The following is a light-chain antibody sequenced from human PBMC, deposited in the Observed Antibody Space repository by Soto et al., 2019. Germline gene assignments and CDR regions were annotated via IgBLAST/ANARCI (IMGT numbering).Light chain of an antibody. Sequence: DIQMTQSPSSLSASVGDRVTITCRASQSISNYLAWYQQKPGKVPKLLIYAASTLQSGVPSRFGGSGSGTDFTLTISSLQPEDVATYYCQKYNSPPQTFGQGTKVEIK. V-gene: IGKV1-27*01. CDR2: AAS. CDR1: QSISNY. CDR3: QKYNSPPQT. J-gene: IGKJ1*01.